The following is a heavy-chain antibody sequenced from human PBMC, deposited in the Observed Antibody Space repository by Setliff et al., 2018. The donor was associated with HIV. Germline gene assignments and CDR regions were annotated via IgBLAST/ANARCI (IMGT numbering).Heavy chain of an antibody. Sequence: PSETLSLTCTVSGVSISSYYWSWIRQPPGKGLEYIGYIYSNGGTNYNPSLKSRVTISVDTSKNQFYLKLTSVTAADTAVYFCASLTDYGGDSGSHWGQGTLVTAPQ. CDR3: ASLTDYGGDSGSH. J-gene: IGHJ4*02. CDR1: GVSISSYY. CDR2: IYSNGGT. V-gene: IGHV4-59*01. D-gene: IGHD4-17*01.